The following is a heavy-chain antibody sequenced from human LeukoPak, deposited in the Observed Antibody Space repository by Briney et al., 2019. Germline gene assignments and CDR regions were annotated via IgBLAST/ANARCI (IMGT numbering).Heavy chain of an antibody. V-gene: IGHV3-33*01. Sequence: GRSLRLSCAASGFTFSSYGMHWVRQAPGKGLEWVAVIWYDGSNKYYADSVKGRFTISRDNSKNTLYLQMNSLRAEDTAVYYCARADTLTHWLYFDYWGQGTLVTVSS. J-gene: IGHJ4*02. CDR1: GFTFSSYG. CDR2: IWYDGSNK. D-gene: IGHD3-9*01. CDR3: ARADTLTHWLYFDY.